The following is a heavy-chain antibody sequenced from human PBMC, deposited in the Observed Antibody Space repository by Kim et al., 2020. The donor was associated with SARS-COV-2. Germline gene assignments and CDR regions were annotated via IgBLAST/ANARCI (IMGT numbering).Heavy chain of an antibody. Sequence: SETLSLTCAVYGGSFSGYYWSWIRQPPGKGLEWIGEINHSGSTNYNPSLKSRVTISVDTSKNQFSLKLSSVTAADTAVYYCARGRGNPTLEQVTQRGSPSLDYWGQGTLVTVSS. V-gene: IGHV4-34*01. CDR1: GGSFSGYY. CDR2: INHSGST. J-gene: IGHJ4*02. CDR3: ARGRGNPTLEQVTQRGSPSLDY. D-gene: IGHD2-21*02.